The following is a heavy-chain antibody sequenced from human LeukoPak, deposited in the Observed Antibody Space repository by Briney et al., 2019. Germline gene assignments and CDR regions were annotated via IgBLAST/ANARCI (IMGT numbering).Heavy chain of an antibody. CDR1: GGSISSYY. CDR2: IYYSGST. Sequence: PSETLSLTCTVSGGSISSYYWSWIRQPPGKGLEWIGYIYYSGSTNYNPSLKSRVTISVDTSKNQFSLRLSSVTAADTAVYYCASGGDYDGYDYWGQGTLVTVSS. D-gene: IGHD3-22*01. V-gene: IGHV4-59*01. CDR3: ASGGDYDGYDY. J-gene: IGHJ4*02.